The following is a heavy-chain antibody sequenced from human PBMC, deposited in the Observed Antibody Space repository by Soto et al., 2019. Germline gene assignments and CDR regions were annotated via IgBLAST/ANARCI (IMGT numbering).Heavy chain of an antibody. CDR1: GGSISTVGHY. Sequence: PSETLSLTCSVSGGSISTVGHYWTWIRQPPGKGLEGIGSIYHTGSTYYSKSLRSRLTMSDDTSKSQFSLRLSSVTAADTAVYYCARATGTLRSRNCDYWGQGSLVTVSS. CDR3: ARATGTLRSRNCDY. CDR2: IYHTGST. V-gene: IGHV4-31*03. D-gene: IGHD1-1*01. J-gene: IGHJ4*02.